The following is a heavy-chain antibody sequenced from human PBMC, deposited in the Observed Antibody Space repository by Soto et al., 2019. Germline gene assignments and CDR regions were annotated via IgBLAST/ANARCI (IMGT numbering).Heavy chain of an antibody. D-gene: IGHD3-22*01. Sequence: QVQLVESGGGVVQPGRSLRLSCAASGFTFSSYAMHWVRQAPGKGLEWVAVISYDGSNKYYADSGTGRFTIYRDNSKNTLYLQMNSLRAEDTAVYYCARISMGGYLIDYYYGMDVWGQGTTVTVSS. CDR2: ISYDGSNK. V-gene: IGHV3-30-3*01. CDR1: GFTFSSYA. J-gene: IGHJ6*02. CDR3: ARISMGGYLIDYYYGMDV.